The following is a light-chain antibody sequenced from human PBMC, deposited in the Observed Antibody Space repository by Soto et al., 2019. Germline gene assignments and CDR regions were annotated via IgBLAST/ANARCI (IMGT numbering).Light chain of an antibody. CDR1: QSISSW. V-gene: IGKV1-5*03. Sequence: DIQMTQSPSTLSASVGDRVTITCRASQSISSWLAWYQQKPGKAPKLLIYKASSLEGGVPPRFSGSGSGTEFTPTISSLQPDDFGTYYCQQYNSNPLTFGGGTKVEIK. CDR3: QQYNSNPLT. CDR2: KAS. J-gene: IGKJ4*01.